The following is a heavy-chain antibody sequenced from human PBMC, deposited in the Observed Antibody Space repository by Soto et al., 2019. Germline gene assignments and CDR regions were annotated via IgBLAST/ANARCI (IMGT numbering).Heavy chain of an antibody. CDR1: GGTFSSYA. CDR3: ARVPTIFGVVIITYYYGMDV. V-gene: IGHV1-69*12. Sequence: QVQLVQSGAEVKKPGSSVKVSCKASGGTFSSYAISWVRQAPGQGLEWMGGIIPIFGTANYAQKFQGRVTITAHESTSKAYMELSSLRSEDTAVYYCARVPTIFGVVIITYYYGMDVWGQGTTVTVSS. D-gene: IGHD3-3*01. J-gene: IGHJ6*02. CDR2: IIPIFGTA.